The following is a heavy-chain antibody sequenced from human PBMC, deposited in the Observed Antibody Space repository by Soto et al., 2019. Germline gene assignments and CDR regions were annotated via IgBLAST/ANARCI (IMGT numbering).Heavy chain of an antibody. J-gene: IGHJ4*02. Sequence: QVQLVQSGAEFKKPGSSVKLSCRASGGTFSSYTLNWVRQAPGQGLQWMGKIVPLVDIANYEQKLQGRVTITEDKSTNTVSMELNSLISEDTAVYYCARSRGFATRFASFDLWGPGTRVTVSS. D-gene: IGHD3-16*01. CDR3: ARSRGFATRFASFDL. V-gene: IGHV1-69*02. CDR1: GGTFSSYT. CDR2: IVPLVDIA.